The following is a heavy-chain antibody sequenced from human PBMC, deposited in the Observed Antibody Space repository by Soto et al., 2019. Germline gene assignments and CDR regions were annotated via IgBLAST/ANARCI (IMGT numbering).Heavy chain of an antibody. J-gene: IGHJ4*02. CDR2: ISGSGGTT. CDR1: AFTFSSHA. CDR3: AKQVGRVGATGPFDY. V-gene: IGHV3-23*01. Sequence: EVQLLESGGGLVQPGGSLRLSCAASAFTFSSHAMTWVRQAPGKGLEWVSTISGSGGTTFYADSVKGRFIISRDNSKNALYLQMNSLRAEDTAVYYCAKQVGRVGATGPFDYWGQGTLVTVSS. D-gene: IGHD1-26*01.